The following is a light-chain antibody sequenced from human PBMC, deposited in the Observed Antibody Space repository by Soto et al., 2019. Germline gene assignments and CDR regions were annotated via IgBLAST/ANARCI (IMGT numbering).Light chain of an antibody. CDR1: SSDVAAYDF. CDR3: SSYAGSNNFV. Sequence: QSVLTQPPSASGSPGQSVTTSCTGTSSDVAAYDFVSWYQQHPGKAPKLMIYEVSKRPSGVPDRFSGSKSGDTASLTVSGLQADDEADYYCSSYAGSNNFVFGTGTKATVL. V-gene: IGLV2-8*01. J-gene: IGLJ1*01. CDR2: EVS.